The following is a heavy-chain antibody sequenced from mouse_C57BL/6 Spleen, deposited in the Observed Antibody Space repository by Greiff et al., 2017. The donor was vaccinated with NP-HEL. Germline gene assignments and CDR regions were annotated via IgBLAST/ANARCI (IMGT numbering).Heavy chain of an antibody. V-gene: IGHV1-22*01. D-gene: IGHD4-1*01. CDR1: GYTFTDYY. J-gene: IGHJ4*01. CDR2: INPNNGGT. Sequence: EVQLQQSGPELVKPGASVKMSCKASGYTFTDYYMHWVKQSHGKSLEWIGYINPNNGGTSYNQKFKGKATLTVNKSSSTAYMELRSLTSEDSAVYDCARGVLTGTDAMGYWGKGASVTVAS. CDR3: ARGVLTGTDAMGY.